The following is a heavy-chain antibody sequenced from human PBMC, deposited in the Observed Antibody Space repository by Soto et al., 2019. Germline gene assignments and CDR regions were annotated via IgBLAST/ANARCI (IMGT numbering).Heavy chain of an antibody. V-gene: IGHV4-39*01. D-gene: IGHD6-19*01. J-gene: IGHJ4*02. Sequence: SETLSLSCTVSGGSISSGGYYWSWIRQHPGKGLEWIGTIFYSGSTYYNPSLKSRVTISVDTSKNQFSLKLTSVTAADTALYYCARRYGWLYFDYWGQGSLVTVSS. CDR1: GGSISSGGYY. CDR3: ARRYGWLYFDY. CDR2: IFYSGST.